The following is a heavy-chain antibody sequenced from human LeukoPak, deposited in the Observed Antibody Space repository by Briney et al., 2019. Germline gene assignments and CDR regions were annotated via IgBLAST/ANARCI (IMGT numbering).Heavy chain of an antibody. Sequence: KPSETLSLTCTVSGGSISSYYWSWIRQPPGKGLEWIGYIYYSGSTNYNPSLKSRVTISVDTSKNQFSLKLSSVTAADTAVYYCARRKGYYASGLSFDIWGQGTMVTVSS. J-gene: IGHJ3*02. CDR2: IYYSGST. CDR3: ARRKGYYASGLSFDI. CDR1: GGSISSYY. V-gene: IGHV4-59*12. D-gene: IGHD3-10*01.